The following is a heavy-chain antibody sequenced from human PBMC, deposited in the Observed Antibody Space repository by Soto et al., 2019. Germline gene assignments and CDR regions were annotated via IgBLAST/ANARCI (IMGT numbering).Heavy chain of an antibody. Sequence: QVQLVQSGAEVKKPGASVKVSCKASDKTFLSYGISWVRQGPGQGLEWMGCISPYNGNTNYAQKLQGRVTMTTDTSTSTAYMELRSLRSDDRAVYYCATQVDTVMVFRDWGQGTLVTVSS. CDR1: DKTFLSYG. CDR3: ATQVDTVMVFRD. V-gene: IGHV1-18*01. D-gene: IGHD5-18*01. J-gene: IGHJ4*02. CDR2: ISPYNGNT.